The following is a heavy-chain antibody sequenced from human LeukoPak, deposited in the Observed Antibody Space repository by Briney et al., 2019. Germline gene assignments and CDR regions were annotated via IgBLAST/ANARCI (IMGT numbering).Heavy chain of an antibody. D-gene: IGHD3-22*01. J-gene: IGHJ4*02. V-gene: IGHV3-21*01. CDR2: ISSSSSYI. Sequence: GGSLTLTCAASGFTFSSYSMNWVCQAPGKGLEWVSSISSSSSYIYYADSVKGRFTISRDNAKNSLYLQMNSLRAEDTAVYYCARGGDTYYYDSSGVYSDYWGQG. CDR3: ARGGDTYYYDSSGVYSDY. CDR1: GFTFSSYS.